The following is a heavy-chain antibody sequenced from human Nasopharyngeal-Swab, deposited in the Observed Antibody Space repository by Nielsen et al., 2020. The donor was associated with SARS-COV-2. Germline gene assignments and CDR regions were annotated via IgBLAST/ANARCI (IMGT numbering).Heavy chain of an antibody. CDR1: GGTFSSYA. CDR2: IIPIFGTA. J-gene: IGHJ4*02. CDR3: ARVGTIFGVVSGVD. Sequence: SVKVSCKASGGTFSSYAISWVRQAPGQGLEWMGGIIPIFGTANYAQKFQGRVTITADKSTSTAYMEVSSLRSEDTAVYYCARVGTIFGVVSGVDWGQGTLVTVSS. V-gene: IGHV1-69*06. D-gene: IGHD3-3*01.